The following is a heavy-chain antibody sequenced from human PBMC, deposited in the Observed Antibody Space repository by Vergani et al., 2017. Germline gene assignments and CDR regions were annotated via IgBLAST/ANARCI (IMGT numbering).Heavy chain of an antibody. Sequence: QVQLVESGGGVVQPGGSLRLSCAASGFTFNSYGMHWVRQAPGKGLEWVASIRSDDSRRYYGDSMEGPFTISRDNSKNTLYLQMKRLRPEDTAVYYCAKEGGRYCSGGSCCTEYWGQGTLVIVSS. D-gene: IGHD2-15*01. J-gene: IGHJ4*01. CDR2: IRSDDSRR. CDR3: AKEGGRYCSGGSCCTEY. V-gene: IGHV3-30*02. CDR1: GFTFNSYG.